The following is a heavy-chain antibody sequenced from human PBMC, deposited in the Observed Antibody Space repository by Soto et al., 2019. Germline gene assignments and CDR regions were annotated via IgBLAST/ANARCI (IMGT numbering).Heavy chain of an antibody. CDR1: GFTFSRDW. D-gene: IGHD4-4*01. CDR3: ARGLKWGLFDY. CDR2: LNRDGSST. V-gene: IGHV3-74*01. J-gene: IGHJ4*02. Sequence: GGSLRLSCAASGFTFSRDWMHWVRQAPGKGLVWVSHLNRDGSSTSYADSVNGRFTISRDNARNTLFLQMNSLRAEDTAVYYCARGLKWGLFDYWGQGTLVNVSS.